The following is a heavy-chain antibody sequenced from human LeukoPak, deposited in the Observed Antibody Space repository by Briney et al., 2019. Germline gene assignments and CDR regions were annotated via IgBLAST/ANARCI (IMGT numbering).Heavy chain of an antibody. CDR3: ARSLTGGPYDAFDI. D-gene: IGHD3-9*01. CDR2: INPNSGGT. J-gene: IGHJ3*02. Sequence: ASVKVSCKASGYTFTDYYMHWVRQAPGQGLEWMGWINPNSGGTNYAQKFQGRVTMTRDTSICTAYMELSRLKSDDTAVYYCARSLTGGPYDAFDIWGQGTMVTVSS. V-gene: IGHV1-2*02. CDR1: GYTFTDYY.